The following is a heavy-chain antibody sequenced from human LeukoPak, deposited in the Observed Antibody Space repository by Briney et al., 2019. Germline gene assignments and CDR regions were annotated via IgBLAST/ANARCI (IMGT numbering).Heavy chain of an antibody. D-gene: IGHD2-2*03. CDR2: VYGSRTT. Sequence: SETLSLTCNVSGDSISSGSYYWSWIRQPPGKGLEWIGRVYGSRTTNYNPSLKSRVTMSVDTSKNQFSLNLKSVTAADTAVYYCARDIGLDKDYWGQGTLVTVSS. V-gene: IGHV4-61*02. CDR3: ARDIGLDKDY. CDR1: GDSISSGSYY. J-gene: IGHJ4*02.